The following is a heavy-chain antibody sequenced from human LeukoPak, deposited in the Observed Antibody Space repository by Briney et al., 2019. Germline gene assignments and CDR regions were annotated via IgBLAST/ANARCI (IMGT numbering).Heavy chain of an antibody. CDR3: ARTTEDCSSTSCYQYWFDP. D-gene: IGHD2-2*01. Sequence: SETLSLTCAVYGGSFSGYYWSWIRPPPGKGLEWIGYIYYSGSTNYNPSLKSRVTISVDTSKNQFSLKLNSVTAADTAVYYCARTTEDCSSTSCYQYWFDPWGQGTLVTVSS. CDR1: GGSFSGYY. CDR2: IYYSGST. J-gene: IGHJ5*02. V-gene: IGHV4-59*01.